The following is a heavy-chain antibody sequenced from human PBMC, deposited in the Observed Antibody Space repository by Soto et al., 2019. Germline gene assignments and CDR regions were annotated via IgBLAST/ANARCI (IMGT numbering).Heavy chain of an antibody. CDR2: INHSGST. Sequence: SETLSLTCAVYGGSFRGYYWSWIRQPPGKGLEWIGEINHSGSTNYNPSLKSRVTISVDTSKNQFSLKLSSVTAADTAVYYCARGAEEYDFWSGYYPYYYGMDVWGQGTTVTVSS. V-gene: IGHV4-34*01. J-gene: IGHJ6*02. CDR1: GGSFRGYY. D-gene: IGHD3-3*01. CDR3: ARGAEEYDFWSGYYPYYYGMDV.